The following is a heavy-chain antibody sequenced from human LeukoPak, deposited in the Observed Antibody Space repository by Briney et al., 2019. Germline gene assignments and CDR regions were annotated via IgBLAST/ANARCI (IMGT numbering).Heavy chain of an antibody. J-gene: IGHJ3*02. CDR1: GGTFSSYA. V-gene: IGHV1-69*04. D-gene: IGHD5-24*01. CDR2: IIPILGIA. Sequence: ASVKVSCKASGGTFSSYAISWVRQAPGQGLEWMGRIIPILGIANYAQKFQGRVTITADKSTSTAYMELSSLRSEDTAVYYCARGLGRAKIRGDVLDIWAKGQWSPSLQ. CDR3: ARGLGRAKIRGDVLDI.